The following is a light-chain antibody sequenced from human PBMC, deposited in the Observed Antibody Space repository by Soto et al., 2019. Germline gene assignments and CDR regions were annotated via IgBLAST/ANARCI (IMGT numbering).Light chain of an antibody. CDR2: DAS. J-gene: IGKJ1*01. Sequence: EIVLTQSPVTRSLSPGERATLSCRASQSVGSYLAWYQQKPGQAPRLLIYDASNRATGIPTRFSGSGSGTDFTLTISSLQPEEFATDYCQQSYSTRTFGQGTKVDIK. V-gene: IGKV3-11*01. CDR1: QSVGSY. CDR3: QQSYSTRT.